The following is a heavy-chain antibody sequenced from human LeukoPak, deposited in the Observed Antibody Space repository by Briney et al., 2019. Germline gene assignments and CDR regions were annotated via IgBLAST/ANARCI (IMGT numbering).Heavy chain of an antibody. CDR3: ARVLAAAGNNWFDP. CDR2: IYHSGST. V-gene: IGHV4-38-2*02. D-gene: IGHD6-13*01. Sequence: SETLSLTCTVSGYSISSGYYWGWIRQPPGKGLEWIGSIYHSGSTYYNPSLKSRVTISVDTSKNQFSLKLTSVTAADTAVYYCARVLAAAGNNWFDPWGQGTLVTVSS. CDR1: GYSISSGYY. J-gene: IGHJ5*02.